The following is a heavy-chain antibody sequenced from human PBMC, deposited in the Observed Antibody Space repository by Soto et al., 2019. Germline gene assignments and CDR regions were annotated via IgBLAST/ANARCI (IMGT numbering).Heavy chain of an antibody. CDR1: GFTFSSYE. J-gene: IGHJ4*02. V-gene: IGHV3-48*03. Sequence: GGSLRLSCAASGFTFSSYEMNWVRQAPGKGLEWVSYISSSGSTIYYADSVKGRFTISRDNSKNTLYLQMNTLRPEDTAVYYCAKDRLWLRDFDYWGQGTLVTVSS. CDR3: AKDRLWLRDFDY. CDR2: ISSSGSTI. D-gene: IGHD5-12*01.